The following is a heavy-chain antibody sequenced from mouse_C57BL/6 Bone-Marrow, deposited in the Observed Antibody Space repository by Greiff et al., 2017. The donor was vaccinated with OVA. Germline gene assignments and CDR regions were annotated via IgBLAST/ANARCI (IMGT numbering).Heavy chain of an antibody. CDR2: ISDGGSYT. CDR3: AREGDAY. J-gene: IGHJ3*01. V-gene: IGHV5-4*01. Sequence: EVMLVESGGGLVKPGGSLKLSCAASGFTFSSYAMSWVRQTPEKRLEWVATISDGGSYTYYPDNVKGRFTISRDNAKNNLYLQMSHLKSEDTAMYYCAREGDAYWGQGTLVTVSA. CDR1: GFTFSSYA.